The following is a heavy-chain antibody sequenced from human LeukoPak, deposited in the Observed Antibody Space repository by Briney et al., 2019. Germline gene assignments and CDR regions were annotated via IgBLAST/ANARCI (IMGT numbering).Heavy chain of an antibody. CDR2: ISYDGSEK. D-gene: IGHD3-22*01. V-gene: IGHV3-30-3*01. CDR3: AREGSSGYYPS. CDR1: GFTFSSYP. J-gene: IGHJ4*02. Sequence: GGSLRLSCAASGFTFSSYPMHWVRQAPGKGLEWVAVISYDGSEKHYADPVKGRFTISRDNSKNTLYLQMNSLRAGDTAVYYCAREGSSGYYPSWGQGILVTVSS.